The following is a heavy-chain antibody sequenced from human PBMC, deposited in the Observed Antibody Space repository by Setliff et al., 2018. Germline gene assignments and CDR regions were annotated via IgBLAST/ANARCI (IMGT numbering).Heavy chain of an antibody. J-gene: IGHJ4*02. D-gene: IGHD4-4*01. CDR3: ATDAFSKGDY. Sequence: GGSLRLSCAASGFTFSSYSMNWVRQAPGKGLEWVANIQEDGSVKYYVDSVKGRFTISRDNAKNSLYLQLSSLRAEDTAVYYCATDAFSKGDYWGQGTLVTVSS. V-gene: IGHV3-7*01. CDR1: GFTFSSYS. CDR2: IQEDGSVK.